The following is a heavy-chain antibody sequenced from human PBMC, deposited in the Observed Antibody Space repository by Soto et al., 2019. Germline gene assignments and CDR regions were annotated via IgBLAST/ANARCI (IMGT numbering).Heavy chain of an antibody. V-gene: IGHV3-23*01. CDR1: GFTFSSYA. J-gene: IGHJ4*02. CDR2: ISGSGTST. D-gene: IGHD2-2*01. CDR3: EKSLYALFSLGDFKY. Sequence: PGGSLRLSCAASGFTFSSYALNWVRQAPGKGLEWVAEISGSGTSTYYAPSVKGRFIISSDSSKNTLYPRMYSLRAEDTAMYYCEKSLYALFSLGDFKYWGQGALVTVSS.